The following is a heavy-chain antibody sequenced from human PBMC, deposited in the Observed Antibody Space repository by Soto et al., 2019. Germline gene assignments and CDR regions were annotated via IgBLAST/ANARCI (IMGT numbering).Heavy chain of an antibody. V-gene: IGHV3-21*01. Sequence: EVQLVASGGGLVKPGGSLRLSCAASGFTFSVYSMNWVRQAPGKGLEWVSSITSSSSYIYYADSLKGRFTISRDNAKNSLYLQMKSLRVEDTAVYYCAREASSGVGNWFDPWGQGTLVTVSS. CDR3: AREASSGVGNWFDP. J-gene: IGHJ5*02. D-gene: IGHD3-3*01. CDR2: ITSSSSYI. CDR1: GFTFSVYS.